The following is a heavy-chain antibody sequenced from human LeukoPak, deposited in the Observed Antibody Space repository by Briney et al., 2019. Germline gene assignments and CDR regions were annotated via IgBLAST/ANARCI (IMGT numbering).Heavy chain of an antibody. D-gene: IGHD3-16*01. CDR3: ARLGWAPRHDYVWGSHSNDAFDI. CDR2: IIPIFGTA. V-gene: IGHV1-69*06. J-gene: IGHJ3*02. Sequence: SVTVSFKSSGGTFISYAISWVRQAPGQGLEWMGRIIPIFGTANYAQKFQGRVTITADKSTSTAYMELRSLGSEDTAVYYCARLGWAPRHDYVWGSHSNDAFDIWGQGTMVTVSS. CDR1: GGTFISYA.